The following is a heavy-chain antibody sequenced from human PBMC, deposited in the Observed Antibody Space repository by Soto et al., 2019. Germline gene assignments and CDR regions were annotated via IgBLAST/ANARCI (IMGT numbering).Heavy chain of an antibody. CDR2: LVPQFGTP. D-gene: IGHD5-18*01. V-gene: IGHV1-69*01. J-gene: IGHJ4*02. CDR3: ARQNRDTPMVPFDA. Sequence: QVQLVQSGAEVKKPGSSVKVSCLASRGTFNRYAINWVRQAPGHGLEWLGALVPQFGTPNYAQKFQDRVTIVADESTNTTAMELRGLTSDDTAVYYCARQNRDTPMVPFDAWGQGTLVTVSS. CDR1: RGTFNRYA.